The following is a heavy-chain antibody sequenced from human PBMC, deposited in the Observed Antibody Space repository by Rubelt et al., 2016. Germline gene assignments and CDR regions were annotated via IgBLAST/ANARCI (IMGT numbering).Heavy chain of an antibody. V-gene: IGHV3-7*03. J-gene: IGHJ3*02. CDR3: ARDLGSDSSSFGAFDI. Sequence: EVQLVESEGGLVQPGGSLRLSCAASGFTFSSYWMSWVRQAPGKGLEWVANIKQDGSEKYYVDSVKGRFTIPRDNAKNPLYLQMNSLRAEDTAVYYCARDLGSDSSSFGAFDIWGQGTMVTVSS. CDR2: IKQDGSEK. CDR1: GFTFSSYW. D-gene: IGHD6-13*01.